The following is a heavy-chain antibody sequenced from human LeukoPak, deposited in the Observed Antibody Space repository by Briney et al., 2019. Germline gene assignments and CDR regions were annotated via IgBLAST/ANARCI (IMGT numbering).Heavy chain of an antibody. Sequence: GRSLRLSCAASGFTFSSYAMHWVRRAPGKGLEWVAVISYDGSNKYYADSVKGRFTISRDNSKNTLYLQMNSLRAEDTAVYYCAKEGSIFGVVIRPYYFDYWGQGTLVTVSS. CDR1: GFTFSSYA. D-gene: IGHD3-3*01. CDR2: ISYDGSNK. V-gene: IGHV3-30*04. CDR3: AKEGSIFGVVIRPYYFDY. J-gene: IGHJ4*02.